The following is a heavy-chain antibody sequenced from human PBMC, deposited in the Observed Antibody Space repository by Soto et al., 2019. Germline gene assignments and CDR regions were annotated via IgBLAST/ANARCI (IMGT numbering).Heavy chain of an antibody. Sequence: SETLSLTCTVSGGSISSGGYYWSWIRQHPGKGLEWIGYIYYSGSTYYNPSLKSRVTISVDTSKNQFSLKLSSVTAADTAVYYCARVRSIHVIVVAGRGTFDYWGQGTLVTVSS. D-gene: IGHD3-22*01. J-gene: IGHJ4*02. CDR3: ARVRSIHVIVVAGRGTFDY. V-gene: IGHV4-31*02. CDR1: GGSISSGGYY. CDR2: IYYSGST.